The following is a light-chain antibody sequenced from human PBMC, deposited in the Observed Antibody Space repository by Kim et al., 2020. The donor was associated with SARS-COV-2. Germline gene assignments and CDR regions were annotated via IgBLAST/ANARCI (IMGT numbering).Light chain of an antibody. CDR2: GAS. J-gene: IGKJ5*01. Sequence: ASVGDRVTSTCRASQDIRNDLGWYQQNPGRAPKRLIYGASSLQSGVPSRFSGSGSGTEFTLTFSSVQPEDFATYFCLQHSTYPITFGQGTRLEIK. CDR3: LQHSTYPIT. V-gene: IGKV1-17*01. CDR1: QDIRND.